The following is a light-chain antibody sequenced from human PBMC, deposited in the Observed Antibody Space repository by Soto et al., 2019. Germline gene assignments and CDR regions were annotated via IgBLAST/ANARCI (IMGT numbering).Light chain of an antibody. Sequence: QSALTQPASVSGSPGQSITISCTGTSNDIGGYNYVSWLQQHPGEAPKLIIYEVSNRPSGVSNRFSGSKSGNTASLTITGLQPEDEASYYCSSYSGSDNFVVFGGGTKLTVL. J-gene: IGLJ2*01. V-gene: IGLV2-14*01. CDR2: EVS. CDR3: SSYSGSDNFVV. CDR1: SNDIGGYNY.